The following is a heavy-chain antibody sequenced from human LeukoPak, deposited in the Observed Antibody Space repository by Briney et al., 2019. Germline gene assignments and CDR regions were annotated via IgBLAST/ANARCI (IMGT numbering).Heavy chain of an antibody. CDR2: IYYSGST. Sequence: SQTLSLTCAVSGGSISSYYWSWIRQPPGKGLEWIGCIYYSGSTNYNPSLKSRVTISVDTSKNQFSLKLSSVTAADTAVYYCARQGYGSGSYYPGEWFDPWGQGTLVTVSS. CDR1: GGSISSYY. D-gene: IGHD3-10*01. CDR3: ARQGYGSGSYYPGEWFDP. J-gene: IGHJ5*02. V-gene: IGHV4-59*08.